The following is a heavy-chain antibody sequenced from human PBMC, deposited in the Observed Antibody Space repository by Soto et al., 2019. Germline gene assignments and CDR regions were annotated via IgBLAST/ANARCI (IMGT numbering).Heavy chain of an antibody. CDR3: ARADSTSCYLCNWYFDL. D-gene: IGHD2-2*01. CDR1: GFTFSSYS. J-gene: IGHJ2*01. Sequence: GGSLRLSCAASGFTFSSYSMNWVRQAPGKGLEWVSYISSSSSTIYYADSVKGRFTISRDNAKNSLYLQMNSLRAEDTAVYYCARADSTSCYLCNWYFDLWGRGTLVTVSS. CDR2: ISSSSSTI. V-gene: IGHV3-48*01.